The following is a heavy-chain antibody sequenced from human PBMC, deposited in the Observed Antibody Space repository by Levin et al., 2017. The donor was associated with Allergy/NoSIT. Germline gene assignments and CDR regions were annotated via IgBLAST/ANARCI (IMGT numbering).Heavy chain of an antibody. CDR3: ARGGVGYCSGGNCGWFDP. CDR2: ISAFNGNT. Sequence: ASVKVSCKASGYTFSNFGITWMRQAPGQGPEWMGWISAFNGNTNYAKNLQGRVTLTTDTSTRTAYMELRSLTSDDTAVYFCARGGVGYCSGGNCGWFDPWGQGTLVTVSS. CDR1: GYTFSNFG. J-gene: IGHJ5*02. V-gene: IGHV1-18*01. D-gene: IGHD2-15*01.